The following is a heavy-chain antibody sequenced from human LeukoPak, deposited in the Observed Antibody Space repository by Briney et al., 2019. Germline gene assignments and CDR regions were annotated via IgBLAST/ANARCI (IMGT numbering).Heavy chain of an antibody. CDR3: ARVSDYDFWSGYFDY. V-gene: IGHV3-66*02. D-gene: IGHD3-3*01. CDR2: IYSGGST. Sequence: GGSLRLSCAASGFTVSSNYMSWVRQAPGKGLEWVSVIYSGGSTYYADSVKGRFTISRDNSKNTLYLQMNSLRAEDTAVYYCARVSDYDFWSGYFDYWGQGTLVIVSS. CDR1: GFTVSSNY. J-gene: IGHJ4*02.